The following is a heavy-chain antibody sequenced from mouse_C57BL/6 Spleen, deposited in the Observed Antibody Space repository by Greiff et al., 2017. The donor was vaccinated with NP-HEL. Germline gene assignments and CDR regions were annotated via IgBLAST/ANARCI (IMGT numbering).Heavy chain of an antibody. CDR3: ARLGGYDGYFDY. J-gene: IGHJ2*01. V-gene: IGHV1-52*01. Sequence: QVQLQQPGAELVRPGSSVKLSCKASGYTFTSYWMHWVKQRPIQGLEWIGTINPSDSETHYNQKFKDKATLTVDKSSSTAYMQLSSLTSEDSAVYYCARLGGYDGYFDYWGQGTTLTVSS. D-gene: IGHD2-2*01. CDR2: INPSDSET. CDR1: GYTFTSYW.